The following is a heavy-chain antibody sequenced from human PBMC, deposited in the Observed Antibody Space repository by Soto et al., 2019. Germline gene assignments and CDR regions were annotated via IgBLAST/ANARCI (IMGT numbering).Heavy chain of an antibody. CDR1: RFTFNHYW. J-gene: IGHJ2*01. V-gene: IGHV3-7*01. Sequence: EVQLVESGGGLVQPGGSLRLSCAASRFTFNHYWMTWVRQAPGEGLEWVANIKQDGSETYYVDSVKGRFTISRDNAKNSLFLQMNSLRAEDTAVYYCARVYCSTSSCSGSKYFDLWGRGTLVAVSS. CDR2: IKQDGSET. CDR3: ARVYCSTSSCSGSKYFDL. D-gene: IGHD2-15*01.